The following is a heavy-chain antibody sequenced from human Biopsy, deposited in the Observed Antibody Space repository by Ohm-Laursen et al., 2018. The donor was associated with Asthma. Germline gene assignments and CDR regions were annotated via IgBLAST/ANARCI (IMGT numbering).Heavy chain of an antibody. J-gene: IGHJ4*02. Sequence: SLRLSCAASGFTFDDYAMHWVRQAPGKGLEWVSGVSWNSGSIDYADSVKGRFTISRDNAKNSLYLQINSLRGADTALYYCVKDIRLQLWGFDSWGQGTLVTVSS. CDR3: VKDIRLQLWGFDS. CDR2: VSWNSGSI. CDR1: GFTFDDYA. V-gene: IGHV3-9*01. D-gene: IGHD6-13*01.